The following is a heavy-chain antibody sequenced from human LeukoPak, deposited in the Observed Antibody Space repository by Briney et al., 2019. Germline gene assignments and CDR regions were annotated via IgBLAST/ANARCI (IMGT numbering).Heavy chain of an antibody. Sequence: SETLSLTCTVSGGSISSYYWNWIRQPPGKGLEWIGYIYYSGSTNYNPSLKSRVTISVDTSKNQFSLKLSSVTAADTAVYYCARDGGVAVAWGFDYWGQGTLVTVSS. CDR1: GGSISSYY. D-gene: IGHD6-19*01. J-gene: IGHJ4*02. CDR2: IYYSGST. CDR3: ARDGGVAVAWGFDY. V-gene: IGHV4-59*01.